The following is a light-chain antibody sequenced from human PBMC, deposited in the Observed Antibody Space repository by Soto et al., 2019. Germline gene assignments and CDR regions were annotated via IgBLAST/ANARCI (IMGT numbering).Light chain of an antibody. V-gene: IGLV4-69*01. CDR2: VNSDGSH. CDR3: QTWDTDKAV. Sequence: QLVLTQSPSASASLGASVKITCTLSSGRSIYAIAWHQQQPEKGPRYLMQVNSDGSHNKGDAIPDRFSGSSSGAERYLTISRLQAEDEADYYCQTWDTDKAVFGGGTQLTVL. J-gene: IGLJ7*01. CDR1: SGRSIYA.